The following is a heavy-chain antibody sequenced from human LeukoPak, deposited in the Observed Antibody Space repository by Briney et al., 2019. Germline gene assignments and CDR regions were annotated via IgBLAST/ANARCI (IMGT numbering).Heavy chain of an antibody. Sequence: PGGSLRLSXAASGFTFSSYWMHWVCQAPGKGLVWVSRINSDGSSTSYADSVKGRFTISRDNAKNTLYLQMNSLRAEDTAVYYCARTTVHPEYFQHWGQGTLVTVSS. V-gene: IGHV3-74*01. CDR3: ARTTVHPEYFQH. CDR2: INSDGSST. D-gene: IGHD1-14*01. J-gene: IGHJ1*01. CDR1: GFTFSSYW.